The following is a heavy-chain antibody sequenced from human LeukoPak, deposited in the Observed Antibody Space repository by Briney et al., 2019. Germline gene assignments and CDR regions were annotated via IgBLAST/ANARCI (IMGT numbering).Heavy chain of an antibody. CDR3: ARDEGVFLEY. V-gene: IGHV4-59*12. J-gene: IGHJ4*02. D-gene: IGHD3-3*01. CDR1: GGSISSYY. Sequence: SETLSLTCTVSGGSISSYYWSWIRQPPRKGLEWIGYIYYSGSTNYNPSLKSRVTMSLDASRNQFSLRLTSVTAADTAVYFCARDEGVFLEYWGQGIQVTVSS. CDR2: IYYSGST.